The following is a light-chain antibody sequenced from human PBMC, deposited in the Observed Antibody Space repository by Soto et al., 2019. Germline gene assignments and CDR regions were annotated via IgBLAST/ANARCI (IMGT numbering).Light chain of an antibody. CDR3: SSYTSGSTWV. CDR2: EVS. CDR1: SSDVGGYNY. J-gene: IGLJ3*02. V-gene: IGLV2-14*01. Sequence: QSALTQPASVSGSPGQSITISCTGTSSDVGGYNYVSWYQQHPGKAPKLMIYEVSNRPSGVSNRFSGSTSGNTASLTISGLQAEDEADYYCSSYTSGSTWVFGGGTQLTVL.